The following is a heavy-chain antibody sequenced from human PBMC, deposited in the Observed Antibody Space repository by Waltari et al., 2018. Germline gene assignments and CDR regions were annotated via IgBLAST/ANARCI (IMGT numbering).Heavy chain of an antibody. CDR1: GGSISSGSVY. J-gene: IGHJ6*02. V-gene: IGHV4-61*02. CDR3: ARDEARYYDIMTGGGYYGLDV. D-gene: IGHD3-9*01. Sequence: QVQLQESGPGLVRPSQTLSLTCTVSGGSISSGSVYWTWIRPPAGKGLEWVGHIFPSGSTKYNPSLKSRVSVSLDTSENQFSLRLSSVTAADTAVYYCARDEARYYDIMTGGGYYGLDVWGQGTTVTVSS. CDR2: IFPSGST.